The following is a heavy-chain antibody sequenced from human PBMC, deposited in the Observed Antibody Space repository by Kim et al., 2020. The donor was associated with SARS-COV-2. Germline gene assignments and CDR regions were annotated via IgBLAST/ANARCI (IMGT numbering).Heavy chain of an antibody. CDR3: ARGRDPDNAEIFDP. D-gene: IGHD2-8*01. CDR1: GFTFSNYA. CDR2: ISGGSGVI. J-gene: IGHJ5*02. Sequence: GGSLRLSCAASGFTFSNYAMNWVRQAPGRGQEWISYISGGSGVIQYSDFVQGRFTISRDNAKNSLYLQMNSLKNDDTSIYYCARGRDPDNAEIFDPWGQG. V-gene: IGHV3-48*02.